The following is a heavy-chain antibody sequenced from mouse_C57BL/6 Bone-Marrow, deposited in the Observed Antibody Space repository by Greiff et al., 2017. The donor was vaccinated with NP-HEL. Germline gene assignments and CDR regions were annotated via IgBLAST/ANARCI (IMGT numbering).Heavy chain of an antibody. CDR3: AGYGSRNPYAMDY. CDR2: IWSGGST. CDR1: GFSLTSYG. J-gene: IGHJ4*01. D-gene: IGHD1-1*01. V-gene: IGHV2-2*01. Sequence: VKLMESGPGLVQPSQSLSITCTVSGFSLTSYGVHWVRQSPGKGLEWLGVIWSGGSTDYNAAFISRLSISKDNSKSQAFFKMNSLQADDTAIYYCAGYGSRNPYAMDYWGQGTSVTVSS.